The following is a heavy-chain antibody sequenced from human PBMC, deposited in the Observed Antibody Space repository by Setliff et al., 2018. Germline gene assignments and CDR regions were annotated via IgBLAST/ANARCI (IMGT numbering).Heavy chain of an antibody. Sequence: PGGSLRLSCVVSGFDYAMSWVRQAPGKRLEWVSSISGGADKTYYADSVRGRFTISRDNSKNILYLQMNSLRPEDTALYYCARKDGDMWGQGTMVTVSS. CDR1: GFDYA. CDR2: ISGGADKT. V-gene: IGHV3-23*01. J-gene: IGHJ3*02. CDR3: ARKDGDM. D-gene: IGHD2-15*01.